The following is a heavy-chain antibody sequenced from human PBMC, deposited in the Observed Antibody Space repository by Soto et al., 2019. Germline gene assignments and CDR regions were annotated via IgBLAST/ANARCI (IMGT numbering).Heavy chain of an antibody. D-gene: IGHD6-25*01. CDR2: ISWNSGSI. J-gene: IGHJ6*02. CDR1: GFTFDDYA. V-gene: IGHV3-9*01. CDR3: ARDRGSGDYYYYGMDV. Sequence: PGGSLRLSCAASGFTFDDYAMHWVRQAPGKGLEWVSGISWNSGSIGYADSVKGRFTISRDNAKNSLYLQMNSLRAEDTAVYYCARDRGSGDYYYYGMDVWGQGTTVTVSS.